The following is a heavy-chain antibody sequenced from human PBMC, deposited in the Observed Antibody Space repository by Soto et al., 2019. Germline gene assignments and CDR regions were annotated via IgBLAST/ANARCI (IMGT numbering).Heavy chain of an antibody. CDR1: GGTLSDHG. Sequence: QVQLEQSGAEVKKPWSSVKVSCKASGGTLSDHGFAWLRQAPGQGLEWMGGTIPVFNTAKYAQKFQGRVTVTADKFTNIAYMELSSLRSEDTAFYFCARGVYGSGNYYTGPSAVEIWGQGTMVIVSS. CDR2: TIPVFNTA. D-gene: IGHD3-10*01. J-gene: IGHJ3*02. V-gene: IGHV1-69*06. CDR3: ARGVYGSGNYYTGPSAVEI.